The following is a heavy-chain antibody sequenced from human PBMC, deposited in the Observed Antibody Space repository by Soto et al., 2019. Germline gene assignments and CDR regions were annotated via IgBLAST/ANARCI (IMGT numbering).Heavy chain of an antibody. D-gene: IGHD3-10*01. CDR1: GFTFSMAA. CDR2: VNPTGGYV. CDR3: ARSNSASGPLSPYPFDF. Sequence: GGSLKLCTEASGFTFSMAAMNWVRQAAGEGLEWVSSVNPTGGYVFYAYSVNGRFTISTDNAKTSVYLHMNSLRAEDTAVYYCARSNSASGPLSPYPFDFWGQGTLVTVSS. V-gene: IGHV3-21*01. J-gene: IGHJ4*02.